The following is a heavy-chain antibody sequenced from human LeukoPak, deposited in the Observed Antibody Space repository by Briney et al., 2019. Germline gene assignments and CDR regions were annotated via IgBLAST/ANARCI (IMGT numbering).Heavy chain of an antibody. J-gene: IGHJ4*02. V-gene: IGHV4-38-2*01. D-gene: IGHD2-2*02. CDR1: GYSISSGYY. Sequence: TSSETLSLTCAVSGYSISSGYYWGWMRQPPGKGLEWIGSIYHSGSTYYNPSLKSRVTISLDTSKNQFSLKLSSVTAADTAVYYCAKHSRGCGSTSCYNFDFWGQGALVTVSS. CDR2: IYHSGST. CDR3: AKHSRGCGSTSCYNFDF.